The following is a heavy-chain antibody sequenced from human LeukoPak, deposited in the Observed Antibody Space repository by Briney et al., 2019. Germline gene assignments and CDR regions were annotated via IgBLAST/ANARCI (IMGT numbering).Heavy chain of an antibody. D-gene: IGHD3-10*01. CDR2: INSATTI. CDR1: GFAFSSSE. Sequence: GGSLRLSCGASGFAFSSSEMDWVRQAPGKGLEWVASINSATTIYYADSVKGRFTISRDNTKNSVYLQMGSLRAEDTAVYYCARGYYYGSGSYSLVFDYWGQGILVTVSS. J-gene: IGHJ4*02. V-gene: IGHV3-48*03. CDR3: ARGYYYGSGSYSLVFDY.